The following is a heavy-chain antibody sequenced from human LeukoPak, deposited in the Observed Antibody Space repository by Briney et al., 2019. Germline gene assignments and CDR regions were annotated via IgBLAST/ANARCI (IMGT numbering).Heavy chain of an antibody. CDR1: GGSISSFY. CDR2: IYYRGTT. J-gene: IGHJ5*02. V-gene: IGHV4-59*08. CDR3: ARHGAAAGYDNWFDP. Sequence: SETLSLTCTVSGGSISSFYWSWIRQPPGKGLEWIGYIYYRGTTTYNPSLKSRVTMSVDTSKNQFSLKLTSVTAADTAVYYCARHGAAAGYDNWFDPWGQGTLVTVSS. D-gene: IGHD6-13*01.